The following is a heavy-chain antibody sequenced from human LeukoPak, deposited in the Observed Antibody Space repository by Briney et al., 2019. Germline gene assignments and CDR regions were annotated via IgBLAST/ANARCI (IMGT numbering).Heavy chain of an antibody. V-gene: IGHV3-21*01. CDR1: GFTFSSYS. CDR3: ARDRPYCSSTSCYLGPIGS. J-gene: IGHJ5*02. D-gene: IGHD2-2*01. Sequence: PGGSLRLSCAASGFTFSSYSMNWVRQAPGKGLEWVSSISSSGSYIYYADSVKGRFTISRDNAKNSLYLQMNSLRAEDTAVYYCARDRPYCSSTSCYLGPIGSWGQGTLVTVSS. CDR2: ISSSGSYI.